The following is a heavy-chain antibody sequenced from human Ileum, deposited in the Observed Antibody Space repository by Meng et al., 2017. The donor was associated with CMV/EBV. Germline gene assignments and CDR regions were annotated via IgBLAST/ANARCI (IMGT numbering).Heavy chain of an antibody. CDR2: MCYNGDT. CDR1: GDSMSSYC. CDR3: ALRGSAAGTFQY. J-gene: IGHJ1*01. Sequence: QVQLEESGSGLVKPSEPLSLSCTVSGDSMSSYCGSWIRQPPGKGLEWIGYMCYNGDTNYNPSLKSRVTISGDTSKNQFSLKLSSVTAADTAVYYCALRGSAAGTFQYWGQGTLVTVSS. D-gene: IGHD6-13*01. V-gene: IGHV4-59*01.